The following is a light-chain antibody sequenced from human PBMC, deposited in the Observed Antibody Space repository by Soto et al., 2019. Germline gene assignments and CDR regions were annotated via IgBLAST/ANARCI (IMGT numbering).Light chain of an antibody. CDR2: GVS. J-gene: IGKJ1*01. V-gene: IGKV3-20*01. CDR3: HQYAGSPWT. Sequence: EIVLTQSPGTLSLSPGERATLSCRASQSVGSNYLAWYQQKPGQAPRLLIYGVSSRATGIPDRFTGSASGTAFTLTISRVEPEDFAVYYCHQYAGSPWTFGQGTKVE. CDR1: QSVGSNY.